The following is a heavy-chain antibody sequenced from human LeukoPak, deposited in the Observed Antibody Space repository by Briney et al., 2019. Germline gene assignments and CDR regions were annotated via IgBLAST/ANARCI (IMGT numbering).Heavy chain of an antibody. J-gene: IGHJ3*02. Sequence: ASVKVSCKASGYTFTSYAMNWVRQAPGQGLEWMGWLNTNTGNPTYAQGFTGRFVFSLDTSVSTAYLQISSLKAEDTAVYYCARESPYSSSWNQELPTTTYGGSAFDIWGQGTMVTVSS. CDR3: ARESPYSSSWNQELPTTTYGGSAFDI. CDR1: GYTFTSYA. CDR2: LNTNTGNP. V-gene: IGHV7-4-1*02. D-gene: IGHD6-13*01.